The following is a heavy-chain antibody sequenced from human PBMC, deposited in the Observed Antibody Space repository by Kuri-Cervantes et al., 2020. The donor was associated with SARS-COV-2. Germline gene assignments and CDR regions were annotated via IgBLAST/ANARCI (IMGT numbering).Heavy chain of an antibody. D-gene: IGHD6-6*01. Sequence: ASVKVSCKVSGYTLTELSMHWVRQAPGKGLEWMGGFDPEDGETIYAQKFQGRVTITRNTSISTAYMELSSLRSEDTAVYYCARGRYSSSYWFDPWGQGTLVTVSS. CDR1: GYTLTELS. V-gene: IGHV1-24*01. J-gene: IGHJ5*02. CDR2: FDPEDGET. CDR3: ARGRYSSSYWFDP.